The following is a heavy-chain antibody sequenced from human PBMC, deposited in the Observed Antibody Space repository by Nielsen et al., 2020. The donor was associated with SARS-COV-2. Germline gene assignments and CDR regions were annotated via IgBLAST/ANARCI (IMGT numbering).Heavy chain of an antibody. V-gene: IGHV3-11*03. J-gene: IGHJ6*02. CDR2: ISSSSSYT. CDR1: VFTFSDYY. D-gene: IGHD3-10*01. Sequence: SLKISCAASVFTFSDYYMSWIRQAPGKGLEWVSYISSSSSYTNYADSVKGRFTISRDNAKNSLYLQMNSLRSEDTAVYYCARAQYYYGSGGDYGMDVWGQGTTVTVSS. CDR3: ARAQYYYGSGGDYGMDV.